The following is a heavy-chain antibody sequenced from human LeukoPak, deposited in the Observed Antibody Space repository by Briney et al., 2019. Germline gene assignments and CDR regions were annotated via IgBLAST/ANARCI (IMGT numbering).Heavy chain of an antibody. CDR3: TKREGPMSGSYDYFDP. CDR2: IHSNGYT. CDR1: GGSISGYY. J-gene: IGHJ5*02. Sequence: SETLSLTCTVSGGSISGYYWSWIRQPPGQGLEWIAYIHSNGYTNYNPSLKGRVTISVDTSKNQFSLKVTSVTAADTAMYYCTKREGPMSGSYDYFDPWGQGTLVTVS. D-gene: IGHD1-26*01. V-gene: IGHV4-4*09.